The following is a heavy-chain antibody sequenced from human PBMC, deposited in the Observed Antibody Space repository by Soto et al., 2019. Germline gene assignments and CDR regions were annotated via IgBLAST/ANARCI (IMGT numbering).Heavy chain of an antibody. D-gene: IGHD6-13*01. CDR2: ISSSSSYI. V-gene: IGHV3-21*01. Sequence: PGGSLILSCAASGFTFISYSMNWVRQAPGKGLEWVSSISSSSSYIYCADSVKGRFTISRDNAKNSLYLQMNSLRAEDTAVYYCARTMAAAGSGMDVWGQGTTVTVSS. CDR1: GFTFISYS. CDR3: ARTMAAAGSGMDV. J-gene: IGHJ6*02.